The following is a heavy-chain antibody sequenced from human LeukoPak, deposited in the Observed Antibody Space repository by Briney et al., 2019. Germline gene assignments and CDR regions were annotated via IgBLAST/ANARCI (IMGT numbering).Heavy chain of an antibody. CDR2: ISSESSYI. D-gene: IGHD6-6*01. Sequence: GGSLRLFCAASGFSFNTHSMNWVRQSPGKGLEWVSSISSESSYIHYADSVKGRFTIYRDNAKNSLYLQMNSLGAEDTAVYYCVRGGGYISSSLGDYWGQGSVDAVCS. J-gene: IGHJ4*02. CDR3: VRGGGYISSSLGDY. V-gene: IGHV3-21*06. CDR1: GFSFNTHS.